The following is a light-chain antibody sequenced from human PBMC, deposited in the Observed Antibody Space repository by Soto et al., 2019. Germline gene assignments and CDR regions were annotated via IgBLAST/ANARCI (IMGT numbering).Light chain of an antibody. Sequence: QSVLTQPASVSGSPGQSITISCTGTSSDVGGFNYVSWYQQYPGKAPKLMIYHVSNRPSGVSNRFSGSKSGSTASLTISGLQAEDEAEYYCNSYTSSSTYVFGTGTKVTVL. CDR3: NSYTSSSTYV. J-gene: IGLJ1*01. CDR2: HVS. V-gene: IGLV2-14*01. CDR1: SSDVGGFNY.